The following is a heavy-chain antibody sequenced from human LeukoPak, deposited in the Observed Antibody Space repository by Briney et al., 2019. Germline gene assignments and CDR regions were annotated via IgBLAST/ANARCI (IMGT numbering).Heavy chain of an antibody. CDR3: ARSSPRITIFGVVIIPYYFDY. CDR1: GGSFRGYY. Sequence: PSETLSLTCAVYGGSFRGYYWSWIRQPPGKGLEWIGEIDHSGSTNYNPSLKSRVTISVDTSKNQFSLKLSSVTAADTAVYYCARSSPRITIFGVVIIPYYFDYWGQGTLVTVSS. D-gene: IGHD3-3*01. CDR2: IDHSGST. J-gene: IGHJ4*02. V-gene: IGHV4-34*01.